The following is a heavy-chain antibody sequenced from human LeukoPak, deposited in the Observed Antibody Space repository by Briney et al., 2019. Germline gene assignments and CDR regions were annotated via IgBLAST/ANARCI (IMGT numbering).Heavy chain of an antibody. V-gene: IGHV1-69*13. D-gene: IGHD2-2*01. CDR1: GGTFSSYA. CDR3: ARDTDDIVVVPAANWYFDL. CDR2: IIPIFRTA. J-gene: IGHJ2*01. Sequence: SVKVSCKASGGTFSSYAISWVRQAPGQGLEWMGGIIPIFRTANYAQKFQGRVTITADESTSTAYMELSSLRSEDTAVYYCARDTDDIVVVPAANWYFDLWGRGTLVTVSS.